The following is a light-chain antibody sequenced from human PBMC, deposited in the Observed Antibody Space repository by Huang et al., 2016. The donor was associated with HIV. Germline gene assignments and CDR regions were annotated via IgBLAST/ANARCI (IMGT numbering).Light chain of an antibody. CDR3: QQYNNWPPIT. Sequence: EIVMTQSPVTLSVSPGERATLSCRASQSVSSNLAWYQQKPGQAPRLRIYVSSTRATGGPAMFSGSGSGTEFTLTISSLQSEDFAVYYCQQYNNWPPITFGQGTRLEMK. CDR2: VSS. CDR1: QSVSSN. V-gene: IGKV3-15*01. J-gene: IGKJ5*01.